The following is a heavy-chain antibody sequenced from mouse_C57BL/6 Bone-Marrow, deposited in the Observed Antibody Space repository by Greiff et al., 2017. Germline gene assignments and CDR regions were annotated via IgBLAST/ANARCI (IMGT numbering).Heavy chain of an antibody. J-gene: IGHJ4*01. CDR2: ISNGGGST. CDR3: ARPVGLYYYAMDY. CDR1: GFTFSDYY. Sequence: EVMLVESGGGLVQPGGSLKLSCAASGFTFSDYYMYWVRQTPEKRLEWVAYISNGGGSTYYPDTVKGRFTISRDNAKNTLYLQMSRLKSEDTAMYYCARPVGLYYYAMDYWGQGTSVTVSS. V-gene: IGHV5-12*01. D-gene: IGHD6-1*01.